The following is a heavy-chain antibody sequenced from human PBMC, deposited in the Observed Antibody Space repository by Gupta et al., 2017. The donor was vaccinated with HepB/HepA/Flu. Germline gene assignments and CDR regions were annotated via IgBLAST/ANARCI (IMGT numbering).Heavy chain of an antibody. CDR1: GFTFSDSS. Sequence: EVHLVESGGGLLTPGGSLRLSCEASGFTFSDSSMNWVRQAPGKGLEWVSSINSRSLIYNADSVKGRFTISRDDAKNSLYLQMDRLRVEDTAIYYCAREGGYCSGAGCRWFDAWGQGTLVTVSS. CDR3: AREGGYCSGAGCRWFDA. J-gene: IGHJ5*02. CDR2: INSRSLI. V-gene: IGHV3-69-1*01. D-gene: IGHD2-15*01.